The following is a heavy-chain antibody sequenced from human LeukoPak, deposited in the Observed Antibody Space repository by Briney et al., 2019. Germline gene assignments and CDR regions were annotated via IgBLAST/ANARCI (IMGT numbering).Heavy chain of an antibody. J-gene: IGHJ4*02. CDR3: AKDPSSQVPYYFDY. CDR1: GFTFSSYA. CDR2: IWYDGSNK. V-gene: IGHV3-33*06. Sequence: PGRSLRLSCAASGFTFSSYAMHWVRQAPGKGLEWVAFIWYDGSNKDYTDSVKGRFTISRDNSKNTLYLQMNSLRAEDTAVYYCAKDPSSQVPYYFDYWGQGTLVTVSS.